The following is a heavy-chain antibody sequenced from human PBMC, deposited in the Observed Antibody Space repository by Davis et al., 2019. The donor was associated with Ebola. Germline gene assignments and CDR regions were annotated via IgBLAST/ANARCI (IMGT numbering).Heavy chain of an antibody. Sequence: GESLKISCAASGFTSSSYWMSWVRQAPGKGLEWVSAISGSGGSTYYADSVKGRFTISRDNSKNTLYLQMNSLRAEDTAVYYCARGKLLSDSLDIWGQGTMVTVSS. D-gene: IGHD3-10*01. CDR1: GFTSSSYW. V-gene: IGHV3-23*01. CDR3: ARGKLLSDSLDI. CDR2: ISGSGGST. J-gene: IGHJ3*02.